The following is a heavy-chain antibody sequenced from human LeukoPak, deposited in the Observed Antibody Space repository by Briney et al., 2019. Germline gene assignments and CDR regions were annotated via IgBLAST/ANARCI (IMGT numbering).Heavy chain of an antibody. CDR1: GGSFSGYY. V-gene: IGHV4-34*01. D-gene: IGHD3-3*01. J-gene: IGHJ4*02. CDR3: ARGPRGYDFCSGYYRNNPFDY. Sequence: PSETLSLTCAVYGGSFSGYYWSWIRQPPGKGLEWIGEINHSGSTNYNPSLKSRVTISVDTSKNQFSLKLSSVTAADTAVYYCARGPRGYDFCSGYYRNNPFDYWGQGTLVTVSS. CDR2: INHSGST.